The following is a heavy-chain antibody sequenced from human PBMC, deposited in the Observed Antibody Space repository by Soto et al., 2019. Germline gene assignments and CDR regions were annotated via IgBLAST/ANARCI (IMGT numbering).Heavy chain of an antibody. D-gene: IGHD6-19*01. CDR3: ASRSSGWYFDY. V-gene: IGHV3-23*01. Sequence: EVQLLESGGGLVQPGGSLRLSCAASGFTFSTYAMNWVRQAPGKGLGWVSVISGRGGSTYYADSVKGRFTISRDNSKNTLYLQMNSLRAEDTAVYYCASRSSGWYFDYWGQGTLVTVSS. J-gene: IGHJ4*02. CDR2: ISGRGGST. CDR1: GFTFSTYA.